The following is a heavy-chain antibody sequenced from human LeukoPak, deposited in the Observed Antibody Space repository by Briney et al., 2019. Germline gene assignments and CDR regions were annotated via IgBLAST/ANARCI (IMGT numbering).Heavy chain of an antibody. CDR3: ARGGGLDV. Sequence: GGSLRLSCVASGFTFDDYAMHWVRQAPGKGLEWVSGISWNSGSMGYADSVKGRFTISRDNAKNSLYLQMNSLRAEDMAVYFCARGGGLDVWGQGATVTVSS. CDR1: GFTFDDYA. CDR2: ISWNSGSM. V-gene: IGHV3-9*03. D-gene: IGHD3-16*01. J-gene: IGHJ6*02.